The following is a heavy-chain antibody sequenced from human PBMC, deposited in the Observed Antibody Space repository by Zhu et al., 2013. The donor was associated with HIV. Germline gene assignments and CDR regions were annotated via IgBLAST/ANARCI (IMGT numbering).Heavy chain of an antibody. CDR3: TRAPXLHKDFGRRNWFDP. Sequence: QVQLVQSGAEVKKPGSSVKVSCKASGGTFSSYDINWVRRAPGQGLEWMGWMNPKSGHTDFARKFQGRVTLTMEIGLSTAYMELYNLGYEDTAVYYCTRAPXLHKDFGRRNWFDPWGQGTLVTVSS. CDR2: MNPKSGHT. D-gene: IGHD4-4*01. V-gene: IGHV1-8*02. J-gene: IGHJ5*02. CDR1: GGTFSSYD.